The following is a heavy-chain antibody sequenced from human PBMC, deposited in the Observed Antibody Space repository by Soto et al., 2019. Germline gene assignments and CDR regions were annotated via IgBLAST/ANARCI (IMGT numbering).Heavy chain of an antibody. CDR2: ITGSGGAT. D-gene: IGHD2-15*01. Sequence: EVQLLESGGGLVQPGGSLRLSCAASGFTFSSYAMSWVRQAPGKGLEWVSAITGSGGATYYADSVRGRFTISRDNSQNTLSLQLNSLRAEDTAVYYCAKALGYCNSGFTCSYFDYWGQGTLVTVSS. CDR1: GFTFSSYA. V-gene: IGHV3-23*01. J-gene: IGHJ4*02. CDR3: AKALGYCNSGFTCSYFDY.